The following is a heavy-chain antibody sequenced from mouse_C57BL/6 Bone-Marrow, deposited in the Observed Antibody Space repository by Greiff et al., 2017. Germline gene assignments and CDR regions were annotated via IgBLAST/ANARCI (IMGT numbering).Heavy chain of an antibody. Sequence: EVMLVESGGGLVKPGGSLKLSCAASGFTFSDYGMHWVRQAPEQGLEWVAYISSGSSTIYYADTVKGRFTISRDNAKNTLYLQMTSLRSEDTAMYYCARRRGLDWFAYWGQGTLVTVSA. CDR1: GFTFSDYG. V-gene: IGHV5-17*01. CDR3: ARRRGLDWFAY. J-gene: IGHJ3*01. CDR2: ISSGSSTI. D-gene: IGHD3-3*01.